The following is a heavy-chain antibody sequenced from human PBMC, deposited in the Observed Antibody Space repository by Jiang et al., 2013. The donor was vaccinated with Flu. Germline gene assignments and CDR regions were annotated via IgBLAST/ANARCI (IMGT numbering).Heavy chain of an antibody. Sequence: TLSLTCSVSGDSINAYYWTWIRQPPGKERGVDWLYLPQWDHQTSTPSLKSRVTMSVDTSKNQFSLTLKSVTAADTAVYYCARDRRCRGGSCYSDGNWFDPWGQGTLVTVSS. D-gene: IGHD2-15*01. V-gene: IGHV4-59*01. CDR3: ARDRRCRGGSCYSDGNWFDP. CDR2: LPQWDH. J-gene: IGHJ5*02. CDR1: GDSINAYY.